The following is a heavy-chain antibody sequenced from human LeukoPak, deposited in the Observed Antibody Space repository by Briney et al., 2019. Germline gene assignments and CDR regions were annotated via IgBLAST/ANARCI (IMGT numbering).Heavy chain of an antibody. CDR3: ARDSPNYYDSSGYPSTWYFDL. J-gene: IGHJ2*01. D-gene: IGHD3-22*01. Sequence: AASVKVSCKASGGTFSSYAISWVRQAPGQGLEWMGRIIPILGIANYAQKFQGRVTITADKSTSTAYMELSSLRSEDTAVYYCARDSPNYYDSSGYPSTWYFDLWGRGTLVTVSS. CDR2: IIPILGIA. CDR1: GGTFSSYA. V-gene: IGHV1-69*04.